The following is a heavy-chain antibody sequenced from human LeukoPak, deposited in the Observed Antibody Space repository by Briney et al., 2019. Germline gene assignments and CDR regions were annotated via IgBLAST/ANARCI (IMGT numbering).Heavy chain of an antibody. CDR3: AREYSSSYNDY. CDR2: INHSGST. V-gene: IGHV4-34*01. D-gene: IGHD6-6*01. Sequence: SETLSLTCAVYGGSFSGYYWSWIRQPPGKGLEWIGEINHSGSTNYNPSLKSRVTISVDTSKNQFSLKLSSVTAADTAVYYCAREYSSSYNDYWGQGTLVTVSS. CDR1: GGSFSGYY. J-gene: IGHJ4*02.